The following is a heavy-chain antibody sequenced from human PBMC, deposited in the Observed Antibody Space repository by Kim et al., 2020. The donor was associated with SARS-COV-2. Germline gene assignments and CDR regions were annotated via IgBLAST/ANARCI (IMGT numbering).Heavy chain of an antibody. D-gene: IGHD6-13*01. CDR2: IDWDDDK. Sequence: SGPTLVNPTPTLTLTCTFSGFSLSTSGMCVSWIRQPPGKALEWLARIDWDDDKYYSTSLKTRLTISKDTSKNQVVLTMTNMDPVDTATYYCARTLAPLDSSWYMPWFDPWGQGTLVTVSS. CDR3: ARTLAPLDSSWYMPWFDP. CDR1: GFSLSTSGMC. V-gene: IGHV2-70*11. J-gene: IGHJ5*02.